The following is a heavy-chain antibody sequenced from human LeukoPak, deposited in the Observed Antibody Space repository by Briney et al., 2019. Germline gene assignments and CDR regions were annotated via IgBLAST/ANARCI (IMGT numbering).Heavy chain of an antibody. J-gene: IGHJ4*02. CDR3: ARDYDFWSGYAFDY. D-gene: IGHD3-3*01. CDR1: GFTFSVYW. CDR2: IKQDGSEK. V-gene: IGHV3-7*01. Sequence: GGSLRFSCAASGFTFSVYWMSWVRQAPGKGLEWVANIKQDGSEKYYVDSVKGRFTISRDNAKNSLYLQMDSLRAEDTAVYYCARDYDFWSGYAFDYWGQGTLVTVSS.